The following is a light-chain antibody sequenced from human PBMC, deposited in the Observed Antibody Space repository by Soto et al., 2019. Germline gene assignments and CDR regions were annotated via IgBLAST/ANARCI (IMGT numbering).Light chain of an antibody. V-gene: IGKV4-1*01. CDR2: WAS. Sequence: DIVMTQSPDSLAVSLGERATINCRSSQTVLYSSNNKNHLAWYQQKPGQPPKLLIYWASTRESGVPDRFSGSRSGTDFTPTISSLQAEDVAVYYCQQYYTTPYTFGQGTKLEI. CDR3: QQYYTTPYT. CDR1: QTVLYSSNNKNH. J-gene: IGKJ2*01.